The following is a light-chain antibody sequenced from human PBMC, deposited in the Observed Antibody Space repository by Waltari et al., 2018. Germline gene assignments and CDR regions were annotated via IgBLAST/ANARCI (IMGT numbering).Light chain of an antibody. CDR3: ETGDSSLSAHV. V-gene: IGLV1-51*01. Sequence: QSVLTQPPSVSAAPGQKVTISCSGSSSNIGNYYVSWYQQLPRTAPKLLIYEIDKRATGMLYPLSASKSGRSVTWGTTGVQPGREADYYGETGDSSLSAHVVGTGTTVTIL. J-gene: IGLJ1*01. CDR1: SSNIGNYY. CDR2: EID.